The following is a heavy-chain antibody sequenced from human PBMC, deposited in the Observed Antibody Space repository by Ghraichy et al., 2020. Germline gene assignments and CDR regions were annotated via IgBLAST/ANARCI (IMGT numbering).Heavy chain of an antibody. J-gene: IGHJ6*03. CDR1: GYSFTSYW. V-gene: IGHV5-51*01. D-gene: IGHD4-17*01. CDR3: ARHTLTVTTYPKLNYYYYMDV. CDR2: IYPGDSDI. Sequence: GESLNISCKGSGYSFTSYWIGWVRQIPGKGLEWMGIIYPGDSDIRYSPSFQGQVTISADKSISTAYLQWSSLEASDTAMYYCARHTLTVTTYPKLNYYYYMDVWGKGTTVTVSS.